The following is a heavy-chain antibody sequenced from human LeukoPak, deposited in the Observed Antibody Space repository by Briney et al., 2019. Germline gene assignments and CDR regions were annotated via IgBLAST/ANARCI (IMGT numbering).Heavy chain of an antibody. J-gene: IGHJ6*03. CDR3: ARHIGGGIEDMDV. D-gene: IGHD3-16*02. V-gene: IGHV4-59*08. Sequence: SETLSLTCTVSGGSIGTYYWSWIRQSPGKELEWIGYIYVTGTRYNPYLQSRVTISVDRSRNQFFLKMSSVTAADTAVHYCARHIGGGIEDMDVWGKGTKVIVSS. CDR1: GGSIGTYY. CDR2: IYVTGT.